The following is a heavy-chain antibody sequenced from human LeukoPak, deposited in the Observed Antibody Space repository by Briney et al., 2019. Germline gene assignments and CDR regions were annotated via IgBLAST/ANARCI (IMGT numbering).Heavy chain of an antibody. D-gene: IGHD6-13*01. CDR1: GGSISSSSYY. J-gene: IGHJ4*02. CDR3: ARHSSGAAAGTYFDY. Sequence: SETLFLTCTVSGGSISSSSYYWGWIRQPPGKGLEWIGSIYYSGSTYYNPSLKSRITISVDTSKNQFSLKLSSVTAADTAVYYCARHSSGAAAGTYFDYWGQGTLVTVSS. CDR2: IYYSGST. V-gene: IGHV4-39*01.